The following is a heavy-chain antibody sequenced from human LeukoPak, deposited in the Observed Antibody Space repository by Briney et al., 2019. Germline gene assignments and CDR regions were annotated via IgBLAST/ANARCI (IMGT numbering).Heavy chain of an antibody. CDR1: GYTLTELS. D-gene: IGHD6-13*01. V-gene: IGHV1-24*01. CDR2: FDPEDGET. Sequence: ASVKVSCKVSGYTLTELSMHWVRQAPGKGLEWMGGFDPEDGETIYAQKFQGRVTMTEDTSTDTAYMELSSLRSEDTAVYYCATRGVAAADYYYYYYYMDVWGKGTTVTVSS. CDR3: ATRGVAAADYYYYYYYMDV. J-gene: IGHJ6*03.